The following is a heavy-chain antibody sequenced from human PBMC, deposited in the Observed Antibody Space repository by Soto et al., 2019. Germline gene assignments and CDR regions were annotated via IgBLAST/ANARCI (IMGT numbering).Heavy chain of an antibody. CDR2: ISAHNGNT. V-gene: IGHV1-18*01. J-gene: IGHJ4*02. Sequence: ASVKVSCKASGFRFTSYAITWVRQAPGQGLEWMGWISAHNGNTKYAQNLQGRVTMSTDTSTSTAYMELGSLTSDDTAVYYCARDFTGWPPDGVDYWGQGTLVTVS. D-gene: IGHD3-16*01. CDR3: ARDFTGWPPDGVDY. CDR1: GFRFTSYA.